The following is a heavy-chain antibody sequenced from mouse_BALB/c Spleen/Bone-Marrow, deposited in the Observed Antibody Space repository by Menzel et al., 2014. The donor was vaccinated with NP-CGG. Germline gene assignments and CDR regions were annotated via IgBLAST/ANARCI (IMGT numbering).Heavy chain of an antibody. CDR2: INPSNGRA. D-gene: IGHD2-2*01. J-gene: IGHJ3*01. CDR3: ARAGGYDGFAY. V-gene: IGHV1S81*02. CDR1: GYTFTSYW. Sequence: QLKESGAELVKPGASVKLSCKASGYTFTSYWMHWVKQRPGQGLEWIGEINPSNGRADYNEKFRSKATLTVDRSSSTAYMQLSSLTSEDSAVYYCARAGGYDGFAYWGQGTLVTVSA.